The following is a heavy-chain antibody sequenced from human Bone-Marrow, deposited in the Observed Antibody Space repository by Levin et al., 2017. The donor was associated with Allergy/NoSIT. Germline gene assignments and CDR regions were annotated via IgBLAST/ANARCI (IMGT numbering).Heavy chain of an antibody. CDR1: GFIFSSYA. Sequence: PGGSLRLSCVASGFIFSSYAVKWVRQAPGKGLEWLTVISFDANHKYYADSVKGRFTISRDHSKNTVYLQMNSLRVEDTAVYYCVIDAKIGEFDPWGQGTLVTVSS. D-gene: IGHD3-16*01. CDR3: VIDAKIGEFDP. J-gene: IGHJ5*02. V-gene: IGHV3-30-3*01. CDR2: ISFDANHK.